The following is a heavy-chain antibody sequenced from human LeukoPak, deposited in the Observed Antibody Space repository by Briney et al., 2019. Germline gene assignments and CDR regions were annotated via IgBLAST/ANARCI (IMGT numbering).Heavy chain of an antibody. CDR2: ISGSAKTI. J-gene: IGHJ4*02. Sequence: PGGSLRLSCAASGFTFNDYAMNWVRQAPGKGLEWISYISGSAKTIYYADSVKGRFTISRDNAKSSLSLQMNSLRAEDSAVYYCARAVVMTAVPGYWGQGTLVTVSS. V-gene: IGHV3-48*01. D-gene: IGHD2-21*02. CDR3: ARAVVMTAVPGY. CDR1: GFTFNDYA.